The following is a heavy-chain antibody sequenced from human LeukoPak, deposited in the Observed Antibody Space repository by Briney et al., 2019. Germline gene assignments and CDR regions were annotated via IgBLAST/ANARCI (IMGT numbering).Heavy chain of an antibody. D-gene: IGHD2-8*01. J-gene: IGHJ4*02. CDR2: ISGSGGST. CDR1: GFTFSSYA. CDR3: AKATFKGYCTNGVCFYYFDY. V-gene: IGHV3-23*01. Sequence: GGSQRLSCAASGFTFSSYAMSWVRQAPGKGLEWVSAISGSGGSTYYADSVKGRFTISRDNSKNTLYLQMNSLRAEDTAVYYCAKATFKGYCTNGVCFYYFDYWGQGTLVTVSS.